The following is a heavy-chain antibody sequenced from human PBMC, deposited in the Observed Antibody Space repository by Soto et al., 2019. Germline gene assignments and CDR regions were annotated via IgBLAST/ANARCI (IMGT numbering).Heavy chain of an antibody. Sequence: GGSLRLSCAASGFTFSNYAMSWVRQAPGKGLEWVSTISGSGGSTYYADSVKGRFTISRDNSKNTLYLQMNSLRAEDTAVYYCAKVKEDGSGSYFSLYFDYWGQGTLVTVSS. CDR3: AKVKEDGSGSYFSLYFDY. V-gene: IGHV3-23*01. J-gene: IGHJ4*02. CDR1: GFTFSNYA. D-gene: IGHD3-10*01. CDR2: ISGSGGST.